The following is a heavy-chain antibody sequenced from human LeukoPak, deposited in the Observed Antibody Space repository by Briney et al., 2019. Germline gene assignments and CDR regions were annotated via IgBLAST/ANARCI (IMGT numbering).Heavy chain of an antibody. CDR2: ISSNGGST. D-gene: IGHD4-17*01. J-gene: IGHJ4*02. CDR1: GFTFSSYA. CDR3: TRATRYGDYEDY. Sequence: GGSLRLSCAASGFTFSSYAMHWVRQAPGKGLEYVSAISSNGGSTYYANSVKGRFTISRDNSKNTLYLQMGSLSAEDMAVYYCTRATRYGDYEDYWGQGTLVTVSS. V-gene: IGHV3-64*01.